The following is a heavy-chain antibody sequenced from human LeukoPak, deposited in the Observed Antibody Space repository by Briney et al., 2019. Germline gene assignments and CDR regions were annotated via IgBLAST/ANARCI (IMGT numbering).Heavy chain of an antibody. CDR2: ISAYNGNT. CDR1: GYTFTGTY. V-gene: IGHV1-18*04. CDR3: ARDQEVVVVPAAMGGFGY. Sequence: ASVKVSCRSSGYTFTGTYMHWVRQAPGQGLEWMGWISAYNGNTNYAQKLHGRVTMTTDTSTSTAYMELRSLRSDDTAVYYCARDQEVVVVPAAMGGFGYWGQGTLVTVSS. D-gene: IGHD2-2*01. J-gene: IGHJ4*02.